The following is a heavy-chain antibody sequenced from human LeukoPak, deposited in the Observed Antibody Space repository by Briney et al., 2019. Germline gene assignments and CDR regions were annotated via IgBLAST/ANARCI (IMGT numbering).Heavy chain of an antibody. V-gene: IGHV3-23*01. CDR3: AKEVYDILTGSHFTYNWFDP. Sequence: GGSLRLSRAASGFTFEASAMSWVRQAPGKGLEWVAVITGGGESTYYADSVKGRFTISRDNSKNTLYLQMNSLRAEDTAVYYCAKEVYDILTGSHFTYNWFDPWGQGTLVTVSS. CDR1: GFTFEASA. CDR2: ITGGGEST. D-gene: IGHD3-9*01. J-gene: IGHJ5*02.